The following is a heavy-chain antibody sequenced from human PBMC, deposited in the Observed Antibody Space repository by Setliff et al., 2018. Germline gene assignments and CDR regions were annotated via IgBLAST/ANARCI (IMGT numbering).Heavy chain of an antibody. V-gene: IGHV3-20*04. J-gene: IGHJ4*02. D-gene: IGHD3-10*01. CDR3: ARVRNYYGSGSYLSAFDY. Sequence: SGGSLRLSCAASGFNFDVFGMGWVRQAPGMGLEWVSGIDRNAGSTGYVDSVKGRFTISRDNAKNSLYLQMNSLKADDTAVYYCARVRNYYGSGSYLSAFDYWGQGALVTVSS. CDR2: IDRNAGST. CDR1: GFNFDVFG.